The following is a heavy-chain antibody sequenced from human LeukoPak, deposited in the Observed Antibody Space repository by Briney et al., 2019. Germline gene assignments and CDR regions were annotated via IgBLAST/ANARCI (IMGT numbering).Heavy chain of an antibody. CDR1: GGXFSXYA. J-gene: IGHJ5*02. Sequence: XSXXASGGXFSXYAXSWVRQXPXQXXEWXXXXXXILGIANYAQKFQGRVTITADKSTSTAYMELSSLRSEDTAVYYCARDDKISGWSQVPWFDPWGQGTLVTVSS. CDR3: ARDDKISGWSQVPWFDP. CDR2: XXXILGIA. V-gene: IGHV1-69*04. D-gene: IGHD6-19*01.